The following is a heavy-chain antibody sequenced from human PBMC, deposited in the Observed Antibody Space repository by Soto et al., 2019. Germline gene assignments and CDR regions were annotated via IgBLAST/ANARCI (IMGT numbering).Heavy chain of an antibody. CDR2: IYHSGST. CDR3: ARVDRGANYYYYGMDV. V-gene: IGHV4-4*02. CDR1: GGSKSSTNL. D-gene: IGHD3-10*01. J-gene: IGHJ6*02. Sequence: SETLSLTCAVPGGSKSSTNLWSRVRQPPGKGLEWIGEIYHSGSTNYNPSLKCRVSISVDKSKNQFSLKLSSVTAADTAVYYCARVDRGANYYYYGMDVWGQGTTVT.